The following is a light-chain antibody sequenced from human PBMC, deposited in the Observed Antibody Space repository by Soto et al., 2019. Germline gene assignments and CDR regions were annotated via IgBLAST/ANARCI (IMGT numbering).Light chain of an antibody. CDR2: KVS. Sequence: DVVMTQSPLSLPVTLGQPASISCRSSQSLVHSDGNTYLNWYQQRPGQSPRRLIYKVSNRDSGVPDRFSGSASGSDFTLKISRVEAEDVGVYYCMQGTHWPYTFGQGTKV. CDR3: MQGTHWPYT. J-gene: IGKJ2*01. V-gene: IGKV2-30*02. CDR1: QSLVHSDGNTY.